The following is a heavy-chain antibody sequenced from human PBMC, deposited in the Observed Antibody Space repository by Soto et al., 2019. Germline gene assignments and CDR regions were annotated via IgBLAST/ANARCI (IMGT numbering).Heavy chain of an antibody. CDR3: ARNGTYSSSISQYYGMDV. J-gene: IGHJ6*02. CDR1: GGTFADFI. V-gene: IGHV1-69*13. CDR2: IVPMFGTP. Sequence: VKVSCKASGGTFADFIMNWVRQTPGQGLEWMGGIVPMFGTPTYAEKFKGRVTISATGSTSTAYMELTSPRSEDTAVYYCARNGTYSSSISQYYGMDVWGQGTTVTVSS. D-gene: IGHD6-6*01.